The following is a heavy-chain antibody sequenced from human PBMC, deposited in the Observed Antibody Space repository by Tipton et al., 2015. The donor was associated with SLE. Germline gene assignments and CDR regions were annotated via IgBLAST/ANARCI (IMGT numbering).Heavy chain of an antibody. D-gene: IGHD3-22*01. CDR2: FIGSGGAT. J-gene: IGHJ3*02. CDR3: ARGDYYDSSAYVDAFET. Sequence: SLRLSCAASGFPFSSFAMSWVRQAPGKGLEWVSGFIGSGGATYYADSVEGRFTISRDNSKNTLYLRMTSLRVGDTAVYCCARGDYYDSSAYVDAFETWGQGTQVTVSA. CDR1: GFPFSSFA. V-gene: IGHV3-23*01.